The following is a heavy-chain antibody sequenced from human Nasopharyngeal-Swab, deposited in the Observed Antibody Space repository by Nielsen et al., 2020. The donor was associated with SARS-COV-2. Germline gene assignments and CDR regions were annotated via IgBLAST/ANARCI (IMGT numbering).Heavy chain of an antibody. CDR3: ARHYGHVVVTDNWFDP. V-gene: IGHV4-59*08. Sequence: SDPLSSPCSALGCPSMHFSWTWFPQLPGKGLEWIGYISYTGSTNYNPSLKSRVTISLDTSTTQFSLKLRSVTAAETAVYYCARHYGHVVVTDNWFDPWGQGTLVTVSS. CDR2: ISYTGST. CDR1: GCPSMHFS. D-gene: IGHD2-21*02. J-gene: IGHJ5*02.